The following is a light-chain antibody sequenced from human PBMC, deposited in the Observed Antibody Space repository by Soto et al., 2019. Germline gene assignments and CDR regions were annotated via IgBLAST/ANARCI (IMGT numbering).Light chain of an antibody. V-gene: IGLV2-14*01. Sequence: QSALTQPASVSASPGQSITISCTGTSSNVGTYDDVSWYRQHPGKAPKLLIYEVTNRPSGVSNRFSGSKSGNTASLTISGLQAEDEADYYCSSYTTSSTYVIGSGTQLTVL. CDR2: EVT. CDR3: SSYTTSSTYV. CDR1: SSNVGTYDD. J-gene: IGLJ1*01.